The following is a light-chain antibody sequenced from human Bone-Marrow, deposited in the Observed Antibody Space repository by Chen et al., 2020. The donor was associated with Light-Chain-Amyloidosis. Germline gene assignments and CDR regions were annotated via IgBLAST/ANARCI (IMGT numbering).Light chain of an antibody. Sequence: SYELTQPPSVSVSPGQTARITCSGDDLPTKYAYWYQQRPGQAPVLVIHRDTEMPSGISERFSGSSSGTTATLTISGVQAGDEADYHCQSADSSGTYEVIFGGGTKLTVL. CDR2: RDT. V-gene: IGLV3-25*03. CDR1: DLPTKY. CDR3: QSADSSGTYEVI. J-gene: IGLJ2*01.